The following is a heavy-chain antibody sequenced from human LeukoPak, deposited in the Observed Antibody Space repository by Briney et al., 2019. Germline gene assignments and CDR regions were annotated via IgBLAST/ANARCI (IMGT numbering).Heavy chain of an antibody. CDR1: GYTFTSYG. J-gene: IGHJ4*02. D-gene: IGHD6-13*01. CDR3: ARDDTYRSSFDY. Sequence: ASVKVSCKASGYTFTSYGISWVRQAPGQGLEWMGIINPSGGSTSYAQKFQGRVTMTRDTSTSTVYMELSSLRSEDTAVYYCARDDTYRSSFDYWGQGTLVTVSS. V-gene: IGHV1-46*01. CDR2: INPSGGST.